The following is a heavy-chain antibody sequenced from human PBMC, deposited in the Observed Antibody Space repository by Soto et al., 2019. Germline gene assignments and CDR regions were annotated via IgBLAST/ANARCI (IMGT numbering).Heavy chain of an antibody. D-gene: IGHD2-15*01. V-gene: IGHV3-15*01. J-gene: IGHJ4*02. CDR3: ATRFCSGGRCYSDDYFDY. CDR2: IRSNADGGTT. CDR1: GFSFSDAW. Sequence: GGSLRLSCAASGFSFSDAWTSWVRQAPGKGLEWIGRIRSNADGGTTDSAASVKGRFTISRDDSKNTLYLHMNSLKTEDTAVYYCATRFCSGGRCYSDDYFDYWGQGTLVTVSS.